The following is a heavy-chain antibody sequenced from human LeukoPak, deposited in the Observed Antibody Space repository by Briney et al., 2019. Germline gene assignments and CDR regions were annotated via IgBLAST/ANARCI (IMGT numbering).Heavy chain of an antibody. V-gene: IGHV1-69*04. CDR2: IIPILGIA. Sequence: SVKVSCKASGGTSSSYAISWVRQAPGQGLEWMGRIIPILGIANYAQKFQGRVTITADKSTSTAYMELSSLRSEDTAVYYCARGGRPNDYGDYGYYYGMDVWGQGTTVTVSS. J-gene: IGHJ6*02. D-gene: IGHD4-17*01. CDR1: GGTSSSYA. CDR3: ARGGRPNDYGDYGYYYGMDV.